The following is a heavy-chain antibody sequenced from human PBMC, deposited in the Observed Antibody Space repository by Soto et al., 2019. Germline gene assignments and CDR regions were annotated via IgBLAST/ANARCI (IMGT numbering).Heavy chain of an antibody. CDR1: GGSINSGGYY. D-gene: IGHD6-6*01. Sequence: SETLSLTCTVSGGSINSGGYYWNWIRQHPGKDLEWIGYIYYDGSTYYNPSLQTRINISADTSKNQFSLNLSSVTAADTAVYYCASVPPQSSSYYYYGMDVWGQGTTVTVSS. J-gene: IGHJ6*02. CDR2: IYYDGST. CDR3: ASVPPQSSSYYYYGMDV. V-gene: IGHV4-31*02.